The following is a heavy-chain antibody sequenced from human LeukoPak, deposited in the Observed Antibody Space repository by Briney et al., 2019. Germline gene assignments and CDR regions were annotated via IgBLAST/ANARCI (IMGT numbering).Heavy chain of an antibody. Sequence: GGSLRLSCAASGFTFSSYSMNWVRQAPGKGLEWVSSISSSSSYIYYADSVKGRFTISRDNAKNSLYLQMNSLRAEDTAVYYCARVTTLGVATRRYDAFDIWGQGTMVTVSS. CDR2: ISSSSSYI. J-gene: IGHJ3*02. CDR1: GFTFSSYS. V-gene: IGHV3-21*01. D-gene: IGHD5-12*01. CDR3: ARVTTLGVATRRYDAFDI.